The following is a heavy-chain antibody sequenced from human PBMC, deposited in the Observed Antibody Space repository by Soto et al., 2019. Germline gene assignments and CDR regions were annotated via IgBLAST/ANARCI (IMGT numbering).Heavy chain of an antibody. CDR1: GGSISSSNW. CDR3: ARSRNPPSFDY. CDR2: IYHSGST. J-gene: IGHJ4*02. V-gene: IGHV4-4*02. Sequence: SETLSLTCAVSGGSISSSNWWSWVRQPPGKGLEWIGEIYHSGSTNYNPSLKSRVTMSVDKSKNQFSLKLSSVTAADTAVYYCARSRNPPSFDYWGQGTLVTVSS.